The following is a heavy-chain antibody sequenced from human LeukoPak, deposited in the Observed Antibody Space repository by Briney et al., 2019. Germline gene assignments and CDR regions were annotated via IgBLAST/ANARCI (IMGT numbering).Heavy chain of an antibody. J-gene: IGHJ4*02. CDR3: ARGRGTTSSNFDY. Sequence: ASVKVSCKASGYTFTGYYMHWVRQAPGQGLECMGWINPNNGGTKYAQKFQGRVTMTRDTSISTAYMELSRLTSDDTAVSYCARGRGTTSSNFDYWGQGTLVTVSS. V-gene: IGHV1-2*02. CDR2: INPNNGGT. D-gene: IGHD2-2*01. CDR1: GYTFTGYY.